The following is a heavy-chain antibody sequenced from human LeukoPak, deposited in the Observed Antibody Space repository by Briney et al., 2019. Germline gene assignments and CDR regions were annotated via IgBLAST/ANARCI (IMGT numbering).Heavy chain of an antibody. Sequence: ASVKVSCKASGYTFTGYYMHWVRQAPGQGLEWMGWISPTSGGTNYAQKFQGRVTMTRDTSISTAYMELSRLRSDDTAVYYCARLLRPNDAFDIWGQGTMVTVSS. CDR1: GYTFTGYY. D-gene: IGHD2/OR15-2a*01. CDR3: ARLLRPNDAFDI. J-gene: IGHJ3*02. CDR2: ISPTSGGT. V-gene: IGHV1-2*02.